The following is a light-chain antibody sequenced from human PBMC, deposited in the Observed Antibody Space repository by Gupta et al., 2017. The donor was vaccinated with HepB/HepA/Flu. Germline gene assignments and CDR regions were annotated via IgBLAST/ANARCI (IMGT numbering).Light chain of an antibody. V-gene: IGLV1-47*01. J-gene: IGLJ3*02. CDR3: VAWDDTLGGWV. CDR2: RSN. CDR1: HSNIGTNF. Sequence: QSVLTQPPSASGTPGQRVIISCSGSHSNIGTNFMYWFQQFPGTAPKPLIFRSNQRPSGFPDRFSGSKSGTSASLAISGLRSEDEADYYCVAWDDTLGGWVCGGGTKLTVL.